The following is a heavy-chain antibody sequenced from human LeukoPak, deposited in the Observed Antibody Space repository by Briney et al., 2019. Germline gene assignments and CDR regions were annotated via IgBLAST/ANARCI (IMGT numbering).Heavy chain of an antibody. V-gene: IGHV4-39*07. CDR1: GGSISSSSYY. CDR3: ARDLDGYNYRAFDI. CDR2: IHYSGST. D-gene: IGHD5-24*01. Sequence: PSETLSLTCTVSGGSISSSSYYWAWIRQPPGKGLEWIGSIHYSGSTYYNPSLQSRVTISVDTSKNQFSLKLSSVTAADTAVYYCARDLDGYNYRAFDIWGQGTMVTVSS. J-gene: IGHJ3*02.